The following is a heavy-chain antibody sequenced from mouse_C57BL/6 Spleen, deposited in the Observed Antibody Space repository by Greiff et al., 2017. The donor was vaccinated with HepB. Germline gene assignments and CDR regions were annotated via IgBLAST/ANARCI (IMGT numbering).Heavy chain of an antibody. V-gene: IGHV5-16*01. Sequence: EVQVVESEGGLVQPGSSMKLSCTASGFTFSDYYMAWVRQVPEKGLEWVANINYDGSSTYYLDSLKIRFIISRDNAKNILYLQMSSLKSKDTATDYCARDGYDGYTYYAMDYWGQGTSVTVSS. CDR2: INYDGSST. CDR3: ARDGYDGYTYYAMDY. D-gene: IGHD2-3*01. CDR1: GFTFSDYY. J-gene: IGHJ4*01.